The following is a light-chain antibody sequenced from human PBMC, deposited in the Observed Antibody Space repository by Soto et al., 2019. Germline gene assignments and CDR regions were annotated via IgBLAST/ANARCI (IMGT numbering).Light chain of an antibody. Sequence: ILMSQSPTTLSVSPGERATLSCRASQSVSSNLAWYQQKPGQAPRLLIYGASTRATGIPARFSGSGSGTEFTLTISSLQSEDFAVYYCQQYNNWPPITFGQGTRLEIK. CDR1: QSVSSN. CDR2: GAS. J-gene: IGKJ5*01. CDR3: QQYNNWPPIT. V-gene: IGKV3D-15*01.